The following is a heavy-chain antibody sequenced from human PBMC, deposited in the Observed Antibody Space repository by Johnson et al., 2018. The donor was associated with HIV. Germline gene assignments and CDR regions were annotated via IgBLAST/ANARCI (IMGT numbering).Heavy chain of an antibody. J-gene: IGHJ3*02. CDR1: GFTFDDYG. Sequence: VQLVESGGGLVKPGGSLRLSCAASGFTFDDYGMSWVRQAPGKGLEWVSGLNWNGGSTGYADSVKGRFTIFRDNAENSLFLQMDSLRAEDTDVYYCARESSDVGDFDIWGHGTMVTVSS. V-gene: IGHV3-20*04. CDR2: LNWNGGST. CDR3: ARESSDVGDFDI. D-gene: IGHD3-10*02.